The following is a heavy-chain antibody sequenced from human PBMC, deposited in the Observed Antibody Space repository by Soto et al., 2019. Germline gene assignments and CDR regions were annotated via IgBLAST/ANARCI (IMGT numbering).Heavy chain of an antibody. Sequence: GGSLRLSCAASGFTFSSYGMHWVRQAPGKGLEWVAVIWYDGSNKYYADSVKGRFTISRDNSKNTLYLQMNSLRAEETAVYYCARAPGIAAALYYFDYWGQGTLVTVSS. CDR1: GFTFSSYG. V-gene: IGHV3-33*01. CDR3: ARAPGIAAALYYFDY. D-gene: IGHD6-13*01. CDR2: IWYDGSNK. J-gene: IGHJ4*02.